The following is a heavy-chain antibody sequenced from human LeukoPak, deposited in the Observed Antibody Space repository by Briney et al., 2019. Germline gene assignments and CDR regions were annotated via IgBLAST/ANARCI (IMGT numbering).Heavy chain of an antibody. V-gene: IGHV3-23*01. CDR1: GGSFDTYA. J-gene: IGHJ4*02. CDR3: VRDWRGTCCAGDCLEF. Sequence: PSGSLSLSCAASGGSFDTYARSWVRQPPGKGLQWVSSITGRGDRTYYADSLKGRFTISRDNSKNTLYLKMNTLRADDTAVYYCVRDWRGTCCAGDCLEFWGQGTLVTVSS. CDR2: ITGRGDRT. D-gene: IGHD2-21*01.